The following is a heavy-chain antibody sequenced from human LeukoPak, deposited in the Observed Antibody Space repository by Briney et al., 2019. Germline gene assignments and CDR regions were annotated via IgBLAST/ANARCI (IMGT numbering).Heavy chain of an antibody. CDR3: ARGGSRIVVVVAAGKPHYFDY. CDR1: GGSFSGYY. J-gene: IGHJ4*02. V-gene: IGHV4-34*01. D-gene: IGHD2-15*01. CDR2: ISHSGST. Sequence: SSETLSLTCAVYGGSFSGYYWSWIRQPPGKGLEWIGVISHSGSTNYNPSLKCRVTISVDTSKNQFSLKLSSVTAADTAVYYCARGGSRIVVVVAAGKPHYFDYWGQGTLVTVSS.